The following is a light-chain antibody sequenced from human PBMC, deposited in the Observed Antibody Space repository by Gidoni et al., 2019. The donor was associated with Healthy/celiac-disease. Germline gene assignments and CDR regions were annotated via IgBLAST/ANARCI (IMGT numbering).Light chain of an antibody. Sequence: DIVLTQSPGTLSLSPGERASQSVSSSYLAWYQQKPGQAPRLLIYGASSRATGIPDRFSGSGSGTDFTLTISRLEPEDFAVYYCQQYGSSPWTFGQGTKVEIK. CDR1: QSVSSSY. V-gene: IGKV3-20*01. J-gene: IGKJ1*01. CDR3: QQYGSSPWT. CDR2: GAS.